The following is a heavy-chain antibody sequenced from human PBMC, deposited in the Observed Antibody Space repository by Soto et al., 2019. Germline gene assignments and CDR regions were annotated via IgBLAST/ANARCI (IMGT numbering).Heavy chain of an antibody. CDR3: ARDYNWNYGYYYYGMDV. CDR1: GGSISSYY. V-gene: IGHV4-4*07. D-gene: IGHD1-7*01. CDR2: IYTSGST. Sequence: SETLSLTCTVSGGSISSYYWSWIRQPAGKGLEGIGRIYTSGSTNYNPSLKSRGTMSVDTSKNQFSLKLSSVTAADTAVYYCARDYNWNYGYYYYGMDVWGQGTTVTVSS. J-gene: IGHJ6*02.